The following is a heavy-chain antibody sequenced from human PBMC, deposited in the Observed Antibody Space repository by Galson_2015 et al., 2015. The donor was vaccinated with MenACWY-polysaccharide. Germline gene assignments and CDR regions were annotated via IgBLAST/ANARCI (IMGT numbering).Heavy chain of an antibody. Sequence: SVKVSCKASGGSFSTFSFNWVRQAPGQGLEWMGRIIPGLDKPNYAQKFQGRVTITADTSTGTANMELSSLRFEDTAVYYCASLLGEAPAHTGAFDIWGQGAVVTVSS. CDR3: ASLLGEAPAHTGAFDI. V-gene: IGHV1-69*02. CDR2: IIPGLDKP. D-gene: IGHD3-16*01. CDR1: GGSFSTFS. J-gene: IGHJ3*02.